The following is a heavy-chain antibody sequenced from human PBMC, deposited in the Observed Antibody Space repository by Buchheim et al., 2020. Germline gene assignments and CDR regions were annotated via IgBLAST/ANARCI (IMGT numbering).Heavy chain of an antibody. CDR3: ARARLRYSEIDP. CDR1: GGSISSYY. Sequence: QVQLQESGPGLVKPSETLSLTCTVSGGSISSYYWSWIRQPPGKGLEWIGYIYYSGSTNYNPSLKSRVTISVDTSKNQFSLKLSSVTAADTAVYYCARARLRYSEIDPWGQGTL. CDR2: IYYSGST. J-gene: IGHJ5*02. V-gene: IGHV4-59*01. D-gene: IGHD3-9*01.